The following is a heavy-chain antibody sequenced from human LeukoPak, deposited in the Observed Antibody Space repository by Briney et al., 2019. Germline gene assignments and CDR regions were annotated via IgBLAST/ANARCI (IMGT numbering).Heavy chain of an antibody. V-gene: IGHV4-4*07. D-gene: IGHD6-6*01. Sequence: ETLSLTCTVSGGSISSYYWSWIRQPAGKGLEWIGRTYTSGSTNYNPSLKSRVTMSVDTSKNQFSLNLSSVTVADTAVYYCARERYSSSSFGWFDPWGQGTLVTVSS. CDR1: GGSISSYY. CDR2: TYTSGST. CDR3: ARERYSSSSFGWFDP. J-gene: IGHJ5*02.